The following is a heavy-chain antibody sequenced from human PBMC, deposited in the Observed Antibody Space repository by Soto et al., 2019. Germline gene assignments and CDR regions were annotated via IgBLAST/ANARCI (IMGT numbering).Heavy chain of an antibody. CDR2: ISHAGKT. V-gene: IGHV4-34*01. CDR3: ARGQYTGTYEKGDFYYSGLDV. J-gene: IGHJ6*02. Sequence: QVQLQQWGAGLLKPSETLSLTCAVYGGSLSDYSWTWTWIRQPPGKGLEWIGQISHAGKTDFNPSLESRVTISLDTSKNHFSLRLGSVTAADRAIYYCARGQYTGTYEKGDFYYSGLDVWGQGTTVTVSS. CDR1: GGSLSDYSWT. D-gene: IGHD1-26*01.